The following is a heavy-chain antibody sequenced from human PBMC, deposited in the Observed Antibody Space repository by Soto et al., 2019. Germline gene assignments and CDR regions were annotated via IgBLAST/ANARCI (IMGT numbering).Heavy chain of an antibody. J-gene: IGHJ6*02. CDR3: ARELSDHGSSPLYYYYYGMDV. D-gene: IGHD6-6*01. CDR2: ISYDGSNK. Sequence: GGSLRLSCAASGFTFSSYAMHWVRQAPGKGLEWVAVISYDGSNKYYADSVKGRFTISRDNSKNTLYLQMNSLRAEDTAVYYCARELSDHGSSPLYYYYYGMDVWGQGTTVTVSS. V-gene: IGHV3-30-3*01. CDR1: GFTFSSYA.